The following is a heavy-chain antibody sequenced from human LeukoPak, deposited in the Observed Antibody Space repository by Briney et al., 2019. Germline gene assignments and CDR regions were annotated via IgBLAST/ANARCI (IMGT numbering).Heavy chain of an antibody. J-gene: IGHJ5*02. CDR3: AGVITLFRGWGFDP. Sequence: SETLSLTCAVYGGSFSGYYWSWIRQPPGKGLEWIGEINHSGSTNYNPSLKSRVTISVDTSKNQFSLKLSSVTAADTAVYYCAGVITLFRGWGFDPWGQGTLVTVSS. D-gene: IGHD3-10*01. CDR2: INHSGST. CDR1: GGSFSGYY. V-gene: IGHV4-34*01.